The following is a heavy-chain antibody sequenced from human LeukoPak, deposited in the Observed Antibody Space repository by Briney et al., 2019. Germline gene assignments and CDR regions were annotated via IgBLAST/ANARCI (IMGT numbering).Heavy chain of an antibody. CDR3: AKARRDGHYFDY. Sequence: PGGSLRLSCAASGFKFSYYDMHWVRQAPGKGLEWVGLVSQDGNNEYYPDSVKGRFTLSRDNSKNTLYLQMNSLRADDTAIYYCAKARRDGHYFDYWGQGTLVTVSS. CDR1: GFKFSYYD. CDR2: VSQDGNNE. D-gene: IGHD5-24*01. V-gene: IGHV3-30*18. J-gene: IGHJ4*02.